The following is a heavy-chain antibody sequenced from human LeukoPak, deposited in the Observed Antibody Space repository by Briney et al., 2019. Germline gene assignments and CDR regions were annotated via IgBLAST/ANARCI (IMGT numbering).Heavy chain of an antibody. CDR3: ARVGVFGYCTRDSCHSPFDY. Sequence: PSETLSLTCTVSGYSISSGYYWGWIRQPPGKGLEWIGSIYHSGNTYYNPSLKSRVTISVDTSNNQFSLNLASVTAADTAVYYCARVGVFGYCTRDSCHSPFDYWGQGTLVTVSS. D-gene: IGHD2-15*01. CDR1: GYSISSGYY. J-gene: IGHJ4*02. CDR2: IYHSGNT. V-gene: IGHV4-38-2*02.